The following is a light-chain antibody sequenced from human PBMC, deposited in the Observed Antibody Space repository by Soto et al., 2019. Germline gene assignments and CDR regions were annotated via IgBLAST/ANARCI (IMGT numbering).Light chain of an antibody. CDR1: NNDIGVYNF. CDR3: CSYAGSHTF. CDR2: DVT. Sequence: QSGLTQPRSVSGSPGQSVTISCTGTNNDIGVYNFVSWYQQHPGKAPKLIIYDVTARPSGVPDRFSGSKSGTTASLTISGLQGEDEADYYCCSYAGSHTFFGGGTKVTVL. V-gene: IGLV2-11*01. J-gene: IGLJ2*01.